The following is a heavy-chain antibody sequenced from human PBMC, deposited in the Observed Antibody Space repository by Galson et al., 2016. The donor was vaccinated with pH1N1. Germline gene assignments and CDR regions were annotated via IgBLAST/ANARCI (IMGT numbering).Heavy chain of an antibody. Sequence: SVKVSCKVSGYTFVEVSIHWVRQAPGKGLEWMGSFDPEGDETVYSQKLQGRVTMTRDITADTAYMELSSLESEDTAVYYCARGPGIEVVVRSNRGHDYWGQGTLVTVSS. V-gene: IGHV1-24*01. CDR3: ARGPGIEVVVRSNRGHDY. J-gene: IGHJ4*02. CDR1: GYTFVEVS. D-gene: IGHD6-13*01. CDR2: FDPEGDET.